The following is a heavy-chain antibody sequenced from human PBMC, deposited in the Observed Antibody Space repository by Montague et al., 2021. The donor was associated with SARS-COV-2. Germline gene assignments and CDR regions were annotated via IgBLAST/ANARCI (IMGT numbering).Heavy chain of an antibody. Sequence: SETLSLTCTVSGGSISSSYYWGWIRQPPGKGLEWIGSIYYSGSTXYNPSLKSRVTISVDTSKNQFSLKLSSVTAADTAVYYCARFYCSGGSCYSGLVRDWGQGTLVTVSS. CDR2: IYYSGST. V-gene: IGHV4-39*01. D-gene: IGHD2-15*01. CDR1: GGSISSSYY. CDR3: ARFYCSGGSCYSGLVRD. J-gene: IGHJ4*02.